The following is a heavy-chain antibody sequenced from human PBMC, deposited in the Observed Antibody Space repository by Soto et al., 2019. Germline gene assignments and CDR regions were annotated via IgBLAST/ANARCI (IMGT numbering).Heavy chain of an antibody. Sequence: ASVKVSCKASGYTFTSYGISWVRQAPGQGLEWMGWISAYNGNTNYAQKLQGRVTMTTDTSTSTAYMELRSLRSDDTAVYYCARARLTYDFWKQEYYYGMDVWGQGTTVTVSS. CDR2: ISAYNGNT. CDR3: ARARLTYDFWKQEYYYGMDV. D-gene: IGHD3-3*01. V-gene: IGHV1-18*01. J-gene: IGHJ6*02. CDR1: GYTFTSYG.